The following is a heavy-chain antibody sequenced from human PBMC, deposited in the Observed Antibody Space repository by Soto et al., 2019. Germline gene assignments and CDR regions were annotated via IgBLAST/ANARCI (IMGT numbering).Heavy chain of an antibody. CDR3: ARGLEYYDFWSGRNYYYGMDV. Sequence: ASVKVSCKASGYTFTSYGISWVRQAPGQGLEWMGWISAYNGNTNYAQKLQGRVTMTTDTSTSTAYMELRSLRSDDTAVYYCARGLEYYDFWSGRNYYYGMDVRGQGTTVTVSS. CDR2: ISAYNGNT. D-gene: IGHD3-3*01. V-gene: IGHV1-18*01. J-gene: IGHJ6*02. CDR1: GYTFTSYG.